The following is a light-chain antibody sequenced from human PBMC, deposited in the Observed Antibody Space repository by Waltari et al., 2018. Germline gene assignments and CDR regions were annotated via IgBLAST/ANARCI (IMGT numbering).Light chain of an antibody. J-gene: IGLJ3*02. CDR3: NSYTSTNTRV. CDR1: SSDVGGYNY. V-gene: IGLV2-14*03. Sequence: QSALPHAASVAGFAGQPITISCTGISSDVGGYNYVSWYQQHPGKAPKLMIYGVSNRPSGVSNRFSGSKSGNTASLTISGLQAEDEADYYCNSYTSTNTRVFGGGTKLTVL. CDR2: GVS.